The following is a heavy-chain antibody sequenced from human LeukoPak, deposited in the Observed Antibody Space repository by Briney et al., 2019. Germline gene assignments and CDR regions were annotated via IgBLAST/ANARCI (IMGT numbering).Heavy chain of an antibody. CDR2: INSDGSST. CDR1: GFTFSSYW. J-gene: IGHJ5*02. CDR3: ARGVTIFGVVIKFYNWFDP. V-gene: IGHV3-74*01. D-gene: IGHD3-3*01. Sequence: GGSLRLSCAASGFTFSSYWMHWVRQAPGKGLVWLSRINSDGSSTSYADSVKGRFTISRDNAKNTLYLQMNSLRAEDTAVYYCARGVTIFGVVIKFYNWFDPWGQGTLVTVSS.